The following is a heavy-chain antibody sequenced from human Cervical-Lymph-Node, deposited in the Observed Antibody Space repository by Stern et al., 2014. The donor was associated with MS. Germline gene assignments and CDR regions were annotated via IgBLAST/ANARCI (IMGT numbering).Heavy chain of an antibody. CDR2: IYWADDN. CDR1: GFSLTTPGMG. Sequence: QITLKESGPTLLKPTQTLTLTCTFSGFSLTTPGMGVGWIRQPPGKALEWLALIYWADDNRYSPSLNSRLTVTKDTSKNQVVLTMTNMDPVDTGTYYCARRGPCSASTCTFDFWGQGALVSVSS. J-gene: IGHJ4*02. V-gene: IGHV2-5*02. CDR3: ARRGPCSASTCTFDF. D-gene: IGHD2-15*01.